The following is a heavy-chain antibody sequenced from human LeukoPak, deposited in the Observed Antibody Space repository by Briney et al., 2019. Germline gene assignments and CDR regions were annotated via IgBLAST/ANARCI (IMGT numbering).Heavy chain of an antibody. D-gene: IGHD5/OR15-5a*01. CDR2: IWYDGNNK. CDR3: ARESRDDAFDI. Sequence: PGRSLRLSCAASGFTFSNYGMHWVRQAPGKGLEWVAVIWYDGNNKYYADSVKGRFTISRDNSKNTLYLQMNSLRGEDTAVYYCARESRDDAFDIWGQGTMVTVSS. J-gene: IGHJ3*02. CDR1: GFTFSNYG. V-gene: IGHV3-33*01.